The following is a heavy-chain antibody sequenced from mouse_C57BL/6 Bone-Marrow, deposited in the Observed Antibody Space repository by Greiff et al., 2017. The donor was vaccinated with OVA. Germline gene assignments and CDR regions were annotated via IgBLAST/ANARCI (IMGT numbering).Heavy chain of an antibody. CDR2: IYCDDDK. J-gene: IGHJ4*01. Sequence: QVQLKQSGPGILQSSQTLSLTCSFSGFSLSTSGMGLSWLRQPSGKGLEWLAHIYCDDDKRYNPSLKSRLTISKDTSRNQVFLKITSVDTADTATYYCARRLGRDYYAMDYWGQGTSVTVSS. CDR3: ARRLGRDYYAMDY. V-gene: IGHV8-12*01. CDR1: GFSLSTSGMG. D-gene: IGHD4-1*01.